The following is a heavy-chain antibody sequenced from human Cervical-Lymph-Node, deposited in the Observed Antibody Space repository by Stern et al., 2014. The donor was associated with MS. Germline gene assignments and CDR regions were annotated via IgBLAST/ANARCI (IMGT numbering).Heavy chain of an antibody. Sequence: QDQLVQSGAEVKKPGASVKVSCKVSGYTLTELSMHWVRQAPRKGLEWMGGFDPEDGETIYAQKFQGRVTMTEDTSTDTAYMELSSLRSEDTAMYFCATLSPGAGGHRYRHFDYWGQGTLVTVSS. V-gene: IGHV1-24*01. D-gene: IGHD1-14*01. CDR3: ATLSPGAGGHRYRHFDY. CDR1: GYTLTELS. J-gene: IGHJ4*02. CDR2: FDPEDGET.